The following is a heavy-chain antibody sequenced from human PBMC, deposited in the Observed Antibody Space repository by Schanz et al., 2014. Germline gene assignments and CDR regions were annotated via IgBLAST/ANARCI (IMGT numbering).Heavy chain of an antibody. Sequence: EVQLLESGGGLVQPGGSLRLSCAASGFTFSNYAMSWVRQAPGKGLEWVSSISSSGSYIHYADSVKGRFTISRDNSKNTVYLQMNRLRAEDTAVYYCARAHGNNWYGKGLDYWGQGTQVTVSS. J-gene: IGHJ4*02. CDR1: GFTFSNYA. V-gene: IGHV3-23*01. CDR3: ARAHGNNWYGKGLDY. D-gene: IGHD1-1*01. CDR2: ISSSGSYI.